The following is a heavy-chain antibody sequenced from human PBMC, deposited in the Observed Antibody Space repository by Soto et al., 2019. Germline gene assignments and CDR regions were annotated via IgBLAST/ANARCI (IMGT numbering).Heavy chain of an antibody. V-gene: IGHV3-30*18. CDR1: GFTFSGYG. Sequence: GGSLRLSCAASGFTFSGYGIHWVRQAPGKGLEWVAVISKDGSNKYYADSVKGRFTISRDNSKNTLDLQMNSLRAEDTAVYHCAKDMATTSRPTYYYYYGMDVWGQGTTVTVSS. D-gene: IGHD2-2*01. J-gene: IGHJ6*02. CDR2: ISKDGSNK. CDR3: AKDMATTSRPTYYYYYGMDV.